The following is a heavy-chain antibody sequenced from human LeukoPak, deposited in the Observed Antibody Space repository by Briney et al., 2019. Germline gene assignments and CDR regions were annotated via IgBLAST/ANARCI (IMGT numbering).Heavy chain of an antibody. V-gene: IGHV1-8*01. CDR2: MNPNSGNT. CDR3: ARGLTYYYGSGSSGWFDP. D-gene: IGHD3-10*01. J-gene: IGHJ5*02. CDR1: GYTFTSYD. Sequence: ASVKVSCKASGYTFTSYDINWVRQATGQGLEWMGWMNPNSGNTGYAQKFQGSVTMTRNTSISTAYMELSSLRSEDTAVYYCARGLTYYYGSGSSGWFDPWGQGTLVTVSS.